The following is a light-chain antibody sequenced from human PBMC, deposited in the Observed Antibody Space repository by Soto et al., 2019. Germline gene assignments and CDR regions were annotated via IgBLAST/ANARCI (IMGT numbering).Light chain of an antibody. V-gene: IGKV1-5*03. CDR1: QSISSW. Sequence: DSQMTQSPSTLSASVGDGVTITCRASQSISSWLAWYQQKPGKAPKLLIYRASSLESGVPSRFSGSGSGTEFTLTISSLQPDDFATYYCQQYKSSPLTFGGGTKVEIK. CDR2: RAS. J-gene: IGKJ4*01. CDR3: QQYKSSPLT.